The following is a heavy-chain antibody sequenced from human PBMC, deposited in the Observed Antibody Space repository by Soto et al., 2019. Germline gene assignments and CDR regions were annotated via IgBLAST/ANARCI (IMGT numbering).Heavy chain of an antibody. CDR3: AVPTAYYDFWSGYPDYYYYGMDV. J-gene: IGHJ6*02. CDR2: MNPNSGNT. V-gene: IGHV1-8*02. Sequence: ASVKVSCKASGYTFTSYGITWVRQATGQGLEWMRWMNPNSGNTCYAQKLQGRVTMTRNTSISTAYMELSSLRSEDTAVYYCAVPTAYYDFWSGYPDYYYYGMDVWGQGTTVTVSS. D-gene: IGHD3-3*01. CDR1: GYTFTSYG.